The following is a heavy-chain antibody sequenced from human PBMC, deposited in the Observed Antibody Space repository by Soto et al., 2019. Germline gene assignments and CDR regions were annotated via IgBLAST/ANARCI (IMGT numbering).Heavy chain of an antibody. J-gene: IGHJ4*02. CDR2: IIPIFGTA. D-gene: IGHD1-7*01. V-gene: IGHV1-69*06. Sequence: SVKVSCKASGGTFSSYAISWVRQAPGQGLEWMGGIIPIFGTANYAQKFQGRVTITADKSTSTAYLQWSSLKASDTAIFYCARRLGEPGTTTPSYYFDYWGQGTLVTVSS. CDR3: ARRLGEPGTTTPSYYFDY. CDR1: GGTFSSYA.